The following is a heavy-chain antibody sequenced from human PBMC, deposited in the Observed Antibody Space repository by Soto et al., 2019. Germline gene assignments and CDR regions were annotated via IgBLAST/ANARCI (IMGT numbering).Heavy chain of an antibody. D-gene: IGHD2-15*01. V-gene: IGHV1-69*13. Sequence: SVKVSCKASGGTFSSYAISWVRQAPGQGLEWMGGIIPIFGTANYAQKFQGRVTITADESTSTAYMELSSLRSEDTAVYYCARGHPYCSGGSCYSGPTPSWFDPWGQGTLVTVSS. CDR1: GGTFSSYA. CDR2: IIPIFGTA. J-gene: IGHJ5*02. CDR3: ARGHPYCSGGSCYSGPTPSWFDP.